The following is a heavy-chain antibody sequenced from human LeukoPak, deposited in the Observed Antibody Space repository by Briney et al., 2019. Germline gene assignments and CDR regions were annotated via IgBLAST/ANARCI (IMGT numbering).Heavy chain of an antibody. CDR2: IYYGGST. V-gene: IGHV4-39*01. J-gene: IGHJ4*02. CDR3: ARQTGSGLFTLP. D-gene: IGHD3/OR15-3a*01. CDR1: GGSINSSSYY. Sequence: SETLSLTCAVSGGSINSSSYYWGWIRQPPGKGLEWIGSIYYGGSTYYNPSLKSRVTISVDMSKNQFSLKLSSVTAADTAMYYCARQTGSGLFTLPGGQGTLVTVSS.